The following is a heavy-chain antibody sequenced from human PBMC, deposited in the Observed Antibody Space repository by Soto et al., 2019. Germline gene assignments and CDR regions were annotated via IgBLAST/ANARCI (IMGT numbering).Heavy chain of an antibody. CDR2: ISPFNGNT. Sequence: QVQLVQSGGGVKKPGTSVKVSCKASGYTFSSYGVNWVRQAPGQGLEWMGWISPFNGNTNYAPKFQGRVTMTTDTSTNTAYMEMRSRTSDDTAVYYCARGKEKCSGGTCYFVYWGQGTLVTVSS. CDR3: ARGKEKCSGGTCYFVY. CDR1: GYTFSSYG. V-gene: IGHV1-18*01. J-gene: IGHJ4*02. D-gene: IGHD2-15*01.